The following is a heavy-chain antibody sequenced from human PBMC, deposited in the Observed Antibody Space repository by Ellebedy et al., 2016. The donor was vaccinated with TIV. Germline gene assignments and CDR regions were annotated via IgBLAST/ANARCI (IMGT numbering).Heavy chain of an antibody. CDR1: GGTFSSYA. Sequence: SVKVSXXASGGTFSSYAISWVRQAPGQGLEWMGGIIPIFGTANYAQKFQGSVTITADESTSTAYMELSSLRSEDTAVYYCARDRVPAAYGRDAFDIWGQGTMVTVSS. V-gene: IGHV1-69*13. D-gene: IGHD2-2*01. J-gene: IGHJ3*02. CDR3: ARDRVPAAYGRDAFDI. CDR2: IIPIFGTA.